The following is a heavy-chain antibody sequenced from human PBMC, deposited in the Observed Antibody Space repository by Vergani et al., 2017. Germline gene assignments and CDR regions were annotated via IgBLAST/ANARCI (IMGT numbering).Heavy chain of an antibody. CDR3: ARNPGGAHCYDF. CDR1: GVSISTTDW. Sequence: QVQLQESGPGLVKPPGTLSLTCSVSGVSISTTDWWSWVRQSPGQGLEWIGKVGHSGSTYIKASFRSRVTMSVDWYKSQFSLILTSVTAADTAIYYCARNPGGAHCYDFRGQGSLLTVSS. CDR2: VGHSGST. D-gene: IGHD2-21*01. V-gene: IGHV4-4*03. J-gene: IGHJ4*02.